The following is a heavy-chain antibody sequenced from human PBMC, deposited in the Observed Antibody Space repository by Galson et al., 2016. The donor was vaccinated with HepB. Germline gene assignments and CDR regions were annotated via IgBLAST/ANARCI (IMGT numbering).Heavy chain of an antibody. D-gene: IGHD6-19*01. CDR2: ISAYNGNT. J-gene: IGHJ4*02. Sequence: SVKVSCKASGYTFASYGISWVRQAPGQGLEWMGWISAYNGNTNYAQKLQGRVTMTTDTSTSTAYMELRSLRSDDTAVYDCARDWLVAVFDYWGQGTLVTVSS. CDR1: GYTFASYG. CDR3: ARDWLVAVFDY. V-gene: IGHV1-18*01.